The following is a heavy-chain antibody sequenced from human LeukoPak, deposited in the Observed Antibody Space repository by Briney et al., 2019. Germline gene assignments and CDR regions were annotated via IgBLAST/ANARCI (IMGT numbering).Heavy chain of an antibody. J-gene: IGHJ6*03. D-gene: IGHD4-23*01. CDR3: AKGAGNSYDYCYMDV. CDR2: ISSSGSTI. CDR1: GFTFSNYY. Sequence: GGSLRLSCAASGFTFSNYYMSWIRQAPGKGLEWVSYISSSGSTIYYADSVKGRFTISRDNAKNSLYLQMNSLRAEDTAVYYCAKGAGNSYDYCYMDVWGKGTTVTVSS. V-gene: IGHV3-11*01.